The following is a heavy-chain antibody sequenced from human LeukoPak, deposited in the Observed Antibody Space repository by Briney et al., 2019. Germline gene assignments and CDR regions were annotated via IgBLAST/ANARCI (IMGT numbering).Heavy chain of an antibody. V-gene: IGHV3-66*01. CDR1: GFTVSSNY. J-gene: IGHJ4*02. CDR2: IYSGGST. CDR3: ARAQTTGYSSGWYEGSYDY. D-gene: IGHD6-19*01. Sequence: GGSLRLSCAASGFTVSSNYVSWVRQAPGKGLEWVSVIYSGGSTYYADSVKGRFTISRDNSKNTLYLQMNSLRAEDTAVYYCARAQTTGYSSGWYEGSYDYWGQGTLVTVSS.